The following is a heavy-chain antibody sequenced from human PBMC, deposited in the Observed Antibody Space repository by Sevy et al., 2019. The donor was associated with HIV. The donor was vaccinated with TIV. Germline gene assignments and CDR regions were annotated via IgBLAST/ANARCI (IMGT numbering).Heavy chain of an antibody. D-gene: IGHD3-22*01. Sequence: ASVKVSCKASAYTFSSFGVNWVRQAPGHGLEWMGRITAYSGETNYAQKFQVRVTMTTDPNTRTIFMELRSLTSADSAIYFCARDWPPSSGNYCLDNWAQGILVSVSS. CDR3: ARDWPPSSGNYCLDN. CDR2: ITAYSGET. J-gene: IGHJ4*02. CDR1: AYTFSSFG. V-gene: IGHV1-18*01.